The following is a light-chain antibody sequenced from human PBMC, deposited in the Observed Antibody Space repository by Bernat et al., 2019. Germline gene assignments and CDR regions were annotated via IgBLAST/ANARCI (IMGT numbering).Light chain of an antibody. J-gene: IGKJ1*01. CDR1: QSLVDTDGDTY. Sequence: DGVMPQSPLSLPVTLGQPASISCTSSQSLVDTDGDTYLNWFQQRPGQSPRRLIYKVSNRDSGVPDRFSGSGSGTDFTLKISRVEAEDVGVYYCMKGTHWPWTFGQGTKVEIK. CDR3: MKGTHWPWT. CDR2: KVS. V-gene: IGKV2-30*01.